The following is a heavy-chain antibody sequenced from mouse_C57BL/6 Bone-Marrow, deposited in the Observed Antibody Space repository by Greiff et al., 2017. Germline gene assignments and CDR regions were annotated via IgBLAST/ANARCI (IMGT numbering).Heavy chain of an antibody. J-gene: IGHJ3*01. Sequence: EVQLQQSGPELVKPGASVKIPCKASGYTFTDYNMDWVKQSHGKSLEWIGDINPNNGGTIYNQKFKGKATLTVDKSSCTAYMELRSLTSEDTAVYYCARARRSWFAYWGQGTLVTVSA. CDR2: INPNNGGT. V-gene: IGHV1-18*01. CDR3: ARARRSWFAY. CDR1: GYTFTDYN.